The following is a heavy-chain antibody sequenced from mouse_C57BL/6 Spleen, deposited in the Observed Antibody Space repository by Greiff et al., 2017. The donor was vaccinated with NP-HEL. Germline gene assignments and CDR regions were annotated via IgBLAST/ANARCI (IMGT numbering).Heavy chain of an antibody. Sequence: VLGVESGAELARPGASVKLSCKASGYTFTSYGISWVKQRTGQGLEWIGEIYPRSGNTYYNEKFKGKATLTADKSSSTAYMELRSLTSEDSAVYFCARSHGSSYGWYFDVWGTGTTVTVSS. CDR2: IYPRSGNT. V-gene: IGHV1-81*01. CDR1: GYTFTSYG. D-gene: IGHD1-1*01. J-gene: IGHJ1*03. CDR3: ARSHGSSYGWYFDV.